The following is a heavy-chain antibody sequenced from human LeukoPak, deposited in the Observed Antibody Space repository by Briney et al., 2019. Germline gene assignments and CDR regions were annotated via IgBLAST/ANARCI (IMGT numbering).Heavy chain of an antibody. Sequence: SETLSLTCAVYGGSFSGYYWSWIRQPPGEGLEWIGEINHSGSTNYNPSLKSRVTISVDTSKNQFSLKLSSVTAADTAVYYCARGQGLRWYPFPYAFDIWGQGTMVTVSS. V-gene: IGHV4-34*01. CDR3: ARGQGLRWYPFPYAFDI. J-gene: IGHJ3*02. CDR2: INHSGST. D-gene: IGHD4-17*01. CDR1: GGSFSGYY.